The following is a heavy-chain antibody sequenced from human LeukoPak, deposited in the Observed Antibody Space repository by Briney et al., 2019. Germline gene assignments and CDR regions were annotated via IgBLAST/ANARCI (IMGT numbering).Heavy chain of an antibody. CDR2: ISGSGGST. CDR1: GFTFSSYA. J-gene: IGHJ4*02. Sequence: GGSLRLSCAASGFTFSSYAMSWVRQAPGKGLEWVSAISGSGGSTYYADSVKGRLTISRDNSKNTLYLQMNSLRAEDTAVYYCAKDRGYCSSTSCYADYWGQGTLVTVSS. V-gene: IGHV3-23*01. D-gene: IGHD2-2*01. CDR3: AKDRGYCSSTSCYADY.